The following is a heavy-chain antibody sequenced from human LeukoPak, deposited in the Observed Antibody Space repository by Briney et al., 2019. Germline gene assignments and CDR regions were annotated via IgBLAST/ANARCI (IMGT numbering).Heavy chain of an antibody. Sequence: SETLSLTCEVYGGSFSGYYWSWVRQPPGKGLEWIGEINHSGSTNYNPSLKSRVTISVDTSKNQFSLKLSSVTAADTAVYYCARGSPKMVVVVAGTSGCSFDIWGQGTMVTVSS. D-gene: IGHD2-15*01. V-gene: IGHV4-34*01. CDR1: GGSFSGYY. J-gene: IGHJ3*02. CDR2: INHSGST. CDR3: ARGSPKMVVVVAGTSGCSFDI.